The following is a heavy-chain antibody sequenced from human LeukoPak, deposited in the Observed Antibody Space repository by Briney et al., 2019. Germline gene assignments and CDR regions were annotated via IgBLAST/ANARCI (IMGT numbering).Heavy chain of an antibody. J-gene: IGHJ4*02. V-gene: IGHV4-59*01. D-gene: IGHD6-13*01. CDR1: GGSISSYY. CDR3: ASGIAAAAWDY. Sequence: SETLSLTCTVSGGSISSYYWGWIRQPPGKGLEWIGCIYDSGKTNYNPSLKSRVTISVDTSKNQFSLKLSSVTAADTAVYYCASGIAAAAWDYWGQGTLVTVSS. CDR2: IYDSGKT.